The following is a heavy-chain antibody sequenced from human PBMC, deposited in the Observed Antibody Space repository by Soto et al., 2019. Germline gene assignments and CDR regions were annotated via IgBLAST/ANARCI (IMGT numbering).Heavy chain of an antibody. J-gene: IGHJ4*02. V-gene: IGHV2-5*02. Sequence: SGPTLVNPTQTLTLTCTFSGFSLSTSGVGVGWIRQPPGKALEWLALIYWDDDKRYSPSLKSRLPITKDPSKNQVVLTMTNMDPVDTATYYCATGPRELRFFDYWGQGTLVTVSS. CDR2: IYWDDDK. CDR1: GFSLSTSGVG. CDR3: ATGPRELRFFDY. D-gene: IGHD3-3*01.